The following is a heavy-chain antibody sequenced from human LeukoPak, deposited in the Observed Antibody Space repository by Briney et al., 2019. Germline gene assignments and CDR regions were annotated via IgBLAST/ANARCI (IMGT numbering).Heavy chain of an antibody. CDR2: INPNSGGT. CDR1: GYTFTGYY. D-gene: IGHD2-21*01. J-gene: IGHJ4*02. Sequence: ASVKVSCKASGYTFTGYYMHWVRQAPGQGLEWMGWINPNSGGTNYAQKFQGRVTMARDTSISTAYMELSRLRSDDTAVYYCARVYGFLIGNGLYDYWGQGTLVTVSS. V-gene: IGHV1-2*02. CDR3: ARVYGFLIGNGLYDY.